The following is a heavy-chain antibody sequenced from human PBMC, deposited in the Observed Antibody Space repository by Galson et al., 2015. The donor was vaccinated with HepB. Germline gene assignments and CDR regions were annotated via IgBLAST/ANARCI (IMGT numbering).Heavy chain of an antibody. Sequence: SLRLSCAASGFTFSSYAMHWVRQAPGKGLEWVAVISYDGSNKYYADSVKGRFTISRDNSKNTLYLQMNSLRAEDTAVYYCARDPAFPRDGYYFDYWGQGTLVTVSS. CDR2: ISYDGSNK. V-gene: IGHV3-30*04. J-gene: IGHJ4*02. CDR3: ARDPAFPRDGYYFDY. CDR1: GFTFSSYA. D-gene: IGHD6-25*01.